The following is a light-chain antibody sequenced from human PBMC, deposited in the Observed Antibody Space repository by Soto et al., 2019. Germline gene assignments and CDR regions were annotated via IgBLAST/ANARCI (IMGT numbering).Light chain of an antibody. J-gene: IGLJ1*01. V-gene: IGLV2-14*03. CDR1: SSDVGAYKY. CDR3: SSFTGTTTLDV. Sequence: QSVLTQPASVSGSPGQSITISCTGTSSDVGAYKYVSWYQQHPGKAPKLIIYGVSNRPSGVSNRFSGSKSGNTAFLTISGLQPEDEAGYYCSSFTGTTTLDVFGTGTKVTVL. CDR2: GVS.